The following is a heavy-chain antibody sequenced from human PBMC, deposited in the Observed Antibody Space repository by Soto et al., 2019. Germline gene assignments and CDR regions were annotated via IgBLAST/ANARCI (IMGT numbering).Heavy chain of an antibody. CDR2: IYYSGST. CDR1: GGSISSSSYY. J-gene: IGHJ6*02. Sequence: QLQLQESGPGLVKPSETLSLTCTVSGGSISSSSYYWGWIRQPPGKGLEWIGSIYYSGSTYYNPSLKSRVTISVDTSKNQFSLKLSSVTAADTAVYYCARMKVTPYYYYYYGMDVWGQGTTVTVSS. D-gene: IGHD4-4*01. CDR3: ARMKVTPYYYYYYGMDV. V-gene: IGHV4-39*01.